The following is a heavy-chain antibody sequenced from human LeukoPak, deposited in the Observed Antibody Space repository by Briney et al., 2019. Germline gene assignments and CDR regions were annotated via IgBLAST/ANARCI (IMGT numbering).Heavy chain of an antibody. CDR3: SEGYFEPFDH. CDR1: GGSISSYY. CDR2: IYYSGST. V-gene: IGHV4-59*01. Sequence: SETLSLTCTVSGGSISSYYWSWIRQPPGKGLEWIGYIYYSGSTNYNPSLKSRVTISVDTSKNQFSLKLRSVTAADTAVYYCSEGYFEPFDHWGQGTLVTVSS. D-gene: IGHD2/OR15-2a*01. J-gene: IGHJ4*02.